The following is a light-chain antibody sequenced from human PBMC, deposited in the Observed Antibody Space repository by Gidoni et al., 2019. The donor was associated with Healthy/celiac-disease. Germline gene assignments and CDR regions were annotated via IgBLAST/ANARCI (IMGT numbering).Light chain of an antibody. V-gene: IGLV1-51*01. Sequence: QSVLTQPPSASAAPGQKVTISCSGSSSNIGNNYVSWYQQPPGTAPKLLIYDNNKRPSGIPDRFSGSKSGTSATLGITGLQTGDEADYYCGTWDSSLSMVFGGGTKLTVL. CDR2: DNN. J-gene: IGLJ2*01. CDR1: SSNIGNNY. CDR3: GTWDSSLSMV.